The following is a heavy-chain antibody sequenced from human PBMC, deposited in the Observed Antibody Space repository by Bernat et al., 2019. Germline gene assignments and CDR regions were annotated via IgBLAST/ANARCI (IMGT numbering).Heavy chain of an antibody. J-gene: IGHJ4*02. Sequence: EVQLVESGGELVQPGGSLTLSCAASGFSFRTYEMTWVRQAPGKGLGWVSYISGSGTIIYYADSVKGRFTISTDNAKNSLYLQMNSLRAEDTAVYYCVRDAMEYSTYGYYFDYWGQGILVTVSS. CDR2: ISGSGTII. CDR3: VRDAMEYSTYGYYFDY. D-gene: IGHD4-11*01. V-gene: IGHV3-48*03. CDR1: GFSFRTYE.